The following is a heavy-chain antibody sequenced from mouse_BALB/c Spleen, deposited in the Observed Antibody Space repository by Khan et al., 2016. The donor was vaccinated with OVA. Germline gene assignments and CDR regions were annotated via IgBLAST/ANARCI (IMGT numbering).Heavy chain of an antibody. CDR2: ISYSGST. CDR1: GYSITSGYG. V-gene: IGHV3-2*02. J-gene: IGHJ2*01. D-gene: IGHD1-2*01. Sequence: VQLKESGPGLVKPSQSLSLTCTVTGYSITSGYGWNWIRQFPGNKLEWMGYISYSGSTKYNQSPKSRISITRDTYKNQFFLQLNSVTTDDTATYYCARTARIKYWGQGTTLTVSS. CDR3: ARTARIKY.